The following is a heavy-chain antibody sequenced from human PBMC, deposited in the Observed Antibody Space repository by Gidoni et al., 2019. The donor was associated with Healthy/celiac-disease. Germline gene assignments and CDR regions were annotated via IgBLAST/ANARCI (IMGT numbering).Heavy chain of an antibody. CDR2: IYYSGST. CDR1: GGSSSSYY. D-gene: IGHD6-13*01. Sequence: QVQLQESGPGLVTPSETLSLTCTVAGGSSSSYYGRWIRQPPGKGLEWIGYIYYSGSTNYHPSLKSRVTISVDTSKNQFSLKLSSVTAAATAVYYCASVEGAYSSSWAFDYWGQGTLVTVSS. V-gene: IGHV4-59*01. J-gene: IGHJ4*02. CDR3: ASVEGAYSSSWAFDY.